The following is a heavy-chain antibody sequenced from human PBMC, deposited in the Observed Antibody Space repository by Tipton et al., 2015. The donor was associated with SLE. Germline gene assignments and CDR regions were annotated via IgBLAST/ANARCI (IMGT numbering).Heavy chain of an antibody. D-gene: IGHD6-13*01. J-gene: IGHJ5*02. CDR2: ISGYNGDT. V-gene: IGHV1-18*01. CDR1: GYTFTSYG. Sequence: QLVQSGAEVKKPGASVKVSCKASGYTFTSYGFSWVRQAPGQGLEWMGWISGYNGDTHYAKKLQGRVTMTTDTSKTTAYMELRSLRSDDTAVYYCARERQLGLWGQGTLVTVSS. CDR3: ARERQLGL.